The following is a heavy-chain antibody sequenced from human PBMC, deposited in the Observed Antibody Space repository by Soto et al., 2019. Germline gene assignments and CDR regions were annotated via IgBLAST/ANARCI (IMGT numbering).Heavy chain of an antibody. CDR3: ARVDDSAWYTRDY. J-gene: IGHJ4*02. CDR2: IKQDGSET. V-gene: IGHV3-7*01. Sequence: GGSLRLSCGASGLTFSSYWMNWVRQAPGKGLEWVANIKQDGSETSYVDSVKGRFTISRDNAKNSLDLQMNSLRAEDTAVYYCARVDDSAWYTRDYWGQGTLVTVSS. D-gene: IGHD6-19*01. CDR1: GLTFSSYW.